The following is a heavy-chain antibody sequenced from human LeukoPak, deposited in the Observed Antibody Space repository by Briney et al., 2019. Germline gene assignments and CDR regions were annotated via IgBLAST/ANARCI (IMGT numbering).Heavy chain of an antibody. D-gene: IGHD3-10*01. CDR1: GFTFSTYD. Sequence: LPGGSLRLSCAASGFTFSTYDMTWVRQAPGKGLEWVSAIGSSGSTYYADSVKGRFTISRDNSKNTPYLQMNSLRAEDTAIYYCANPFYGSGPRGYWGQRTLVTVSS. CDR2: IGSSGST. J-gene: IGHJ4*02. CDR3: ANPFYGSGPRGY. V-gene: IGHV3-23*01.